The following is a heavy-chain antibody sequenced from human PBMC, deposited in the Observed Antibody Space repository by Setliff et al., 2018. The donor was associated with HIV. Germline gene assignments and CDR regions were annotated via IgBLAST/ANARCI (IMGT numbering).Heavy chain of an antibody. D-gene: IGHD1-1*01. CDR1: GGSFSGYY. J-gene: IGHJ4*02. V-gene: IGHV4-4*09. Sequence: PSETLSLTCAVYGGSFSGYYWSWIRQPPGKGLEWIGRIYSSGSTNYNPSLKSRVTISADTSKNQFSLRLKSVTAAETAVYYCARGGDGYNPGGGTFDHWGQGTLVTVSS. CDR3: ARGGDGYNPGGGTFDH. CDR2: IYSSGST.